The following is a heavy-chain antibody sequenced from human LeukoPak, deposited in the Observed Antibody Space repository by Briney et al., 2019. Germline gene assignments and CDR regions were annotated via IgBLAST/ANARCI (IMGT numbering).Heavy chain of an antibody. D-gene: IGHD4-23*01. J-gene: IGHJ4*02. CDR3: SRERNYGGNEVVYY. CDR1: GGSFSGYY. Sequence: PSETLSLTCAVYGGSFSGYYWSWIRQPPGKGLEWIGEINHSGSTNYNPSLKSRVTISVDTSKNQFSLKLSSVTAADTAVYYCSRERNYGGNEVVYYWGQGTLVTVSS. CDR2: INHSGST. V-gene: IGHV4-34*01.